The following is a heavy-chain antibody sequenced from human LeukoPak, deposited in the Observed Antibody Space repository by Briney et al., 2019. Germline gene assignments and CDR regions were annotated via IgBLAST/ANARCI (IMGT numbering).Heavy chain of an antibody. Sequence: GGSLRLSCAASGFTFSSYAMSWVRQSPGKGLEWVSAISGSGGSTYYADSVKGRFTISRDNSKNTLYLQMNSLRAEDTAVYYCAKAHAPWTPLAAAGTDFDYWGQGTLVTVSS. CDR2: ISGSGGST. V-gene: IGHV3-23*01. J-gene: IGHJ4*02. CDR1: GFTFSSYA. D-gene: IGHD6-13*01. CDR3: AKAHAPWTPLAAAGTDFDY.